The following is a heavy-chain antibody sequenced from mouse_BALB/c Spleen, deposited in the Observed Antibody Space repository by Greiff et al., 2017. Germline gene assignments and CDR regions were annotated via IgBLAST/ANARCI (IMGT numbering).Heavy chain of an antibody. CDR2: IDPSDSET. CDR3: ARGEGYYFDY. D-gene: IGHD3-2*02. J-gene: IGHJ2*01. V-gene: IGHV1-69*02. Sequence: QVQLQQSGAELVKPGAPVKLSCKASGYTFTSYWMNWVKQRPGRGLEWIGRIDPSDSETHYNQKFKDKATLTVDKSSSTAYIQLSSLTSEDSAVYYCARGEGYYFDYWGQGTTLTVSS. CDR1: GYTFTSYW.